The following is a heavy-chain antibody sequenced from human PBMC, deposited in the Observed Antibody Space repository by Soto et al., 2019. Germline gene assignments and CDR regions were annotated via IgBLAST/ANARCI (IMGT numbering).Heavy chain of an antibody. CDR3: AKGASHAPFEK. CDR2: ISGSGDKT. J-gene: IGHJ4*02. CDR1: GFAFNDFG. Sequence: LGGSLRLSCAASGFAFNDFGMSWVRQAPGKGPEWLSTISGSGDKTFHSDSVKGRFDISRDNSNNKMFLQMNSLRAEDTAIYYCAKGASHAPFEKWGRGTLVTVSS. V-gene: IGHV3-23*01.